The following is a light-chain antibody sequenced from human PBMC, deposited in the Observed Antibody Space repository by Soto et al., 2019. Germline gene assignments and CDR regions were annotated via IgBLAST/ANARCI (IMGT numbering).Light chain of an antibody. J-gene: IGLJ2*01. Sequence: QSALTQPASVSGSPGQSITISCTGTSSDVGSYNLVSWYQQHPGKAPKLMIYEGSKRLSGVSNRFSGSKSGNTASLTISGLQAEDEADDYCCSYAGSSTSYVVFGGGTKLTVL. CDR3: CSYAGSSTSYVV. V-gene: IGLV2-23*01. CDR2: EGS. CDR1: SSDVGSYNL.